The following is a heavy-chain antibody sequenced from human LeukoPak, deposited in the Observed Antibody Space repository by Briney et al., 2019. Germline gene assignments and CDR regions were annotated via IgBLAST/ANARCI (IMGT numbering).Heavy chain of an antibody. D-gene: IGHD3-10*01. V-gene: IGHV1-46*01. CDR2: INPSGGST. Sequence: ASVKVSCKTSGYTFTTYYMHWVRQAPGQGLEWMGIINPSGGSTSYAQKFQGRVTMTRDTSTSTVYMELSSLRSEDTAVYYCARDRELTVAEDYYYGMDVWGQGTTVTVSS. CDR3: ARDRELTVAEDYYYGMDV. CDR1: GYTFTTYY. J-gene: IGHJ6*02.